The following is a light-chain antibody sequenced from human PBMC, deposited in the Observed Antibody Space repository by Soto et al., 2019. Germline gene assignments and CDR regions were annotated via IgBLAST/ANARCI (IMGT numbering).Light chain of an antibody. CDR2: MNN. V-gene: IGLV1-44*01. CDR3: AAWDDSLKGHVV. J-gene: IGLJ7*01. Sequence: QAVVTQPPSASGTPGQRVTISCSGNSSNIGSNNVNWYQQLPGTAPKLLIYMNNQRPSGVPDRFSGSKSGTSASLAISGLQSEDEADYYCAAWDDSLKGHVVFGGGTQLTVL. CDR1: SSNIGSNN.